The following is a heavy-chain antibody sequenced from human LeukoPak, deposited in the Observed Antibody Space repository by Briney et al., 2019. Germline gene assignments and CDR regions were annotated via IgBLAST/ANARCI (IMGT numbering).Heavy chain of an antibody. V-gene: IGHV3-23*01. CDR1: GFTFSSYA. Sequence: GGSLRLSCAASGFTFSSYAMSWVRQAPGKGLEWVSAISGSGGSTYYADSVKGRFTISRDNSKNTLYLQMNSLRAEDTAVYYCARNGASGWSYYFDYWGQGTLVTVSS. D-gene: IGHD6-19*01. CDR2: ISGSGGST. CDR3: ARNGASGWSYYFDY. J-gene: IGHJ4*02.